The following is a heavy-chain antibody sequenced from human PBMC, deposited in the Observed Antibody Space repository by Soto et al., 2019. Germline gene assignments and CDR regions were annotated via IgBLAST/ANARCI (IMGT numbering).Heavy chain of an antibody. CDR2: IYHTGST. Sequence: PSETLSLTCTVSSASISSSSYFWGWIRQPPGKGLEWIGRIYHTGSTYYNPSLKSRVTISVDTSENQFSLKLSSVTAADTAVYYCARGRIVVVPAAMGRGYYYMDVWGKGTTVTVSS. CDR1: SASISSSSYF. V-gene: IGHV4-39*07. D-gene: IGHD2-2*01. J-gene: IGHJ6*03. CDR3: ARGRIVVVPAAMGRGYYYMDV.